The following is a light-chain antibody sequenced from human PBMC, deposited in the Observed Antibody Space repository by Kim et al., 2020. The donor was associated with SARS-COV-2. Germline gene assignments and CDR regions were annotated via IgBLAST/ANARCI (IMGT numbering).Light chain of an antibody. CDR3: QQYNNWPPRT. CDR1: QSVSST. V-gene: IGKV3-15*01. Sequence: SPRDRPTLSCRASQSVSSTLAWYQQKPGQAPRLLIYGASTRATGIPARFSGSGSGTEFTLTISSLQSGDFAVYYCQQYNNWPPRTFGQGTKVEIK. J-gene: IGKJ1*01. CDR2: GAS.